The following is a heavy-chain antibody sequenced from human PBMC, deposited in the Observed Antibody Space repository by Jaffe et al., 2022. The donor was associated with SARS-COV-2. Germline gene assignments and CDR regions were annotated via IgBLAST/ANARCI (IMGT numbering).Heavy chain of an antibody. CDR2: IKSNADGGTV. CDR3: TTDFRGGDRRFDP. V-gene: IGHV3-15*01. CDR1: GVTFSNAW. Sequence: EVQLVESGGGMVEPGGSLRISCGVSGVTFSNAWMNWVRQAPGKGLEWVARIKSNADGGTVAYAAPVKDRFTMSRDDLTDTVYLQMTSLRAEDTALYYCTTDFRGGDRRFDPWGQGTLVTVSS. J-gene: IGHJ5*02. D-gene: IGHD3-10*01.